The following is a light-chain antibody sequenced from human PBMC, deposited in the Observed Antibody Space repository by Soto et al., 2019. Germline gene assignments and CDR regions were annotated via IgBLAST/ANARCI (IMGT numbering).Light chain of an antibody. J-gene: IGKJ1*01. CDR1: QSVSTR. V-gene: IGKV1-5*01. CDR2: DAS. Sequence: DTQMTQSPSTLSASVGDRVTITCRASQSVSTRLAWYQQKPGKAPKVLIYDASSWAGGVPSRFTGSGSGTEFTLTINSLQPDDFATYYCQQYSVYWTFGQGTKVDI. CDR3: QQYSVYWT.